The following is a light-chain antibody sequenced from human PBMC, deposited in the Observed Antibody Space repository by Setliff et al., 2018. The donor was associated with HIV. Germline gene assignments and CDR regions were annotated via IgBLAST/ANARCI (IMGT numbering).Light chain of an antibody. Sequence: QSALTQPASVSGSPGQSITISCTGTSSDVGGYNYVSWYQQHPGKAPKLMIYEVSNRPSGVSNRFSGSKSGNTASLTISGLQAEDEADYYCSSYTTDSGVFGTGSKGTGL. CDR2: EVS. CDR1: SSDVGGYNY. J-gene: IGLJ1*01. CDR3: SSYTTDSGV. V-gene: IGLV2-14*01.